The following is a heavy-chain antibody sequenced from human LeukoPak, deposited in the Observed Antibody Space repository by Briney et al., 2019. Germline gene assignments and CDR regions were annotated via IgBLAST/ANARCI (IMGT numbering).Heavy chain of an antibody. CDR1: GGSFSGYY. J-gene: IGHJ4*02. Sequence: KPSETLSLTCAVYGGSFSGYYWSWIRQPPGKGLEWIGEINHSGSTNYNPSLKSRVTISVDTSKNQFSLKLNSVTAADTAVYYCARLYLGSGSYSVLNYFDYWGQGTLVTVSS. D-gene: IGHD1-26*01. V-gene: IGHV4-34*01. CDR2: INHSGST. CDR3: ARLYLGSGSYSVLNYFDY.